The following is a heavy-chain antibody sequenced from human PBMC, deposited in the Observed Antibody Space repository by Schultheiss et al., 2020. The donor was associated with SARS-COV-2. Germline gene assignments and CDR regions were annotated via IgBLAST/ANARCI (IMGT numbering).Heavy chain of an antibody. J-gene: IGHJ6*02. CDR2: ISGSSRYI. V-gene: IGHV3-48*02. D-gene: IGHD2-21*01. CDR3: ARDCGKGYGMDV. Sequence: GESLKISCAASGFTIRTYSMNCVRQAPGKGLEWVSYISGSSRYIYNADSVKGRFTISRDNAKNSLYLQMNSLRDEDTAVYYCARDCGKGYGMDVWGQGTTVTVSS. CDR1: GFTIRTYS.